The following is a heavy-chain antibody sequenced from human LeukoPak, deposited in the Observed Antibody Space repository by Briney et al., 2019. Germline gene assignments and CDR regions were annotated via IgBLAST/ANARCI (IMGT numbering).Heavy chain of an antibody. J-gene: IGHJ4*02. D-gene: IGHD3-10*01. CDR1: GGSISSSSYY. CDR2: IFYSGTT. V-gene: IGHV4-61*01. Sequence: PSETLSLTCTVSGGSISSSSYYWSWIRQPPGKGLEWIGCIFYSGTTNHNPSLKSRVTISVDTSKNQFSLTLSSVTAADTAVYYCARVRRLLWFGELLGEFDYWGQGTLVTVSS. CDR3: ARVRRLLWFGELLGEFDY.